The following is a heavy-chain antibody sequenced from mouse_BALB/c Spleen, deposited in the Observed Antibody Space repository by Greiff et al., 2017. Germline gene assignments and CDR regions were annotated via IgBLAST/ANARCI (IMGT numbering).Heavy chain of an antibody. V-gene: IGHV5-12-2*01. CDR3: AVYYRYDWFAY. D-gene: IGHD2-14*01. Sequence: EVTLVESGGGLVQPGGSLNLSCAPSGFTFSSYTMSWVRQTPEKRLEWVAYISNGGGSTYYPDTVKGRFPISRDNAKNTLYLQMSSLKSEDTAMYYCAVYYRYDWFAYWGQGTLVTVSA. CDR2: ISNGGGST. CDR1: GFTFSSYT. J-gene: IGHJ3*01.